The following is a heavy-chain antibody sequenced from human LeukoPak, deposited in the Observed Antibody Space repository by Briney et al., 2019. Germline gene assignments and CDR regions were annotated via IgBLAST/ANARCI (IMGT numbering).Heavy chain of an antibody. CDR3: ARAPARVVAASWFDP. V-gene: IGHV3-33*01. CDR2: IWYDGSNK. J-gene: IGHJ5*02. CDR1: GFTFSSYG. Sequence: GGSLRLSCAASGFTFSSYGMHWVRQAPGKGLEWVAVIWYDGSNKYYADSVKGRFTISRDNSKNTLYLQMNSLRAEDTAVYYCARAPARVVAASWFDPWGQGTLVTVSS. D-gene: IGHD2-15*01.